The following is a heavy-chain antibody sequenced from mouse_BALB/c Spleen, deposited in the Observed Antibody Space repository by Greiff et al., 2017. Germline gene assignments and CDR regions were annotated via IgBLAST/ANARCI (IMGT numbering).Heavy chain of an antibody. Sequence: EVQVVESGGGLVKPGGSLKLSCAASGFTFSDYYMYWVRQTPEKRLEWVATISDGGSYTYYPDSVKGRFTISRDNAKNNLYLQMSSLKSEDTAMYYCARVWHYAMGYWGQGTSVTVSS. D-gene: IGHD1-1*02. V-gene: IGHV5-4*02. CDR3: ARVWHYAMGY. CDR1: GFTFSDYY. J-gene: IGHJ4*01. CDR2: ISDGGSYT.